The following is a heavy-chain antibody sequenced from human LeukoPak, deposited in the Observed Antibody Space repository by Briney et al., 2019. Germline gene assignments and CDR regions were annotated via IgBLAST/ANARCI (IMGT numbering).Heavy chain of an antibody. CDR3: ATDTTSLKRITMIVVAPADAFDI. Sequence: ASVKVSCKVSGYTLTELSMHWVRQAPGKGLEWMGGFDPEHGETIYAQKFQGKVTMTEDTSTDTAYMELSSLRSEDTAVYYCATDTTSLKRITMIVVAPADAFDIWGQGTMVTVSS. CDR1: GYTLTELS. J-gene: IGHJ3*02. CDR2: FDPEHGET. V-gene: IGHV1-24*01. D-gene: IGHD3-22*01.